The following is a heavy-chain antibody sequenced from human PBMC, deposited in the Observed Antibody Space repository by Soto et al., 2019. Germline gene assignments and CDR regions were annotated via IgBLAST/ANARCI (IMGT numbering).Heavy chain of an antibody. CDR1: GFTFSSYS. CDR3: ARELSYYDSSGYSTFGMDV. J-gene: IGHJ6*02. Sequence: GGSLRLSCAASGFTFSSYSMNWVRQAPGKGLEWVSYISSSSTIYYADSVKGRFTISRDNAKNSLYLQMNSLRDEDTAVYYCARELSYYDSSGYSTFGMDVWGQGTTVTVSS. CDR2: ISSSSTI. V-gene: IGHV3-48*02. D-gene: IGHD3-22*01.